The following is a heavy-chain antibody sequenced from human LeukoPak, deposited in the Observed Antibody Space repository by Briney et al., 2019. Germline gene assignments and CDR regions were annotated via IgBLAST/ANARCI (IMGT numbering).Heavy chain of an antibody. Sequence: GGSLRLSCAASGFTFSTYAMSWVRQAPGKGLEWVSAISGSGGSTYYADSVRGRFTISRDNSKNTLYLQMNSLRAEDTAVYYCAKDEVGHYALDYWGQGTLVTVSS. CDR1: GFTFSTYA. D-gene: IGHD4-17*01. V-gene: IGHV3-23*01. J-gene: IGHJ4*02. CDR2: ISGSGGST. CDR3: AKDEVGHYALDY.